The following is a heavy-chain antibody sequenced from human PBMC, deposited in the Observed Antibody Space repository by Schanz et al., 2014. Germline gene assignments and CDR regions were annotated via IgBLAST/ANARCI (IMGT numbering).Heavy chain of an antibody. CDR2: ISPSSSYI. J-gene: IGHJ4*02. CDR1: GFTFSSYN. V-gene: IGHV3-21*02. CDR3: ARDGYRNGRPFDH. Sequence: EVQLVESGGGLVRPGDSLRLSCAASGFTFSSYNINWVRQAPGKGLEYISSISPSSSYIYYADSVKGRFTISRDNAKNSLYLQMNSLRAEDAAVYYCARDGYRNGRPFDHWGQGTRVTVSA. D-gene: IGHD5-18*01.